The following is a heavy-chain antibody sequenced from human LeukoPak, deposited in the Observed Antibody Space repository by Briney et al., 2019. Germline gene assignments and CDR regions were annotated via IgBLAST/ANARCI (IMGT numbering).Heavy chain of an antibody. CDR3: ARGLRYFDWLSSWYFDL. CDR1: EYSFTSYW. D-gene: IGHD3-9*01. V-gene: IGHV5-51*01. CDR2: IYPGDSDT. J-gene: IGHJ2*01. Sequence: GESLKISCKGSEYSFTSYWIGWVRQMPGKGLEWKGIIYPGDSDTRYSPSFQGQVTISADKSISTAYLQWSSLKASDTAMYYCARGLRYFDWLSSWYFDLWGRGTLVTVSS.